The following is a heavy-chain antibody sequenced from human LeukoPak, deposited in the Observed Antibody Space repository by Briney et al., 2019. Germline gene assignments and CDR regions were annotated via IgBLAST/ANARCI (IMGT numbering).Heavy chain of an antibody. Sequence: SETLSLTCTVSGGSISSSSYYWGWIRQPRGKGLEWIGSMYYSGSTYYNPSLKSRFTISAGTTKNKYSLKLSSVTAADTAVYYCTRRLRMWFGELVYFDSWGQGTLVTASS. D-gene: IGHD3-10*01. CDR3: TRRLRMWFGELVYFDS. J-gene: IGHJ4*02. CDR1: GGSISSSSYY. CDR2: MYYSGST. V-gene: IGHV4-39*01.